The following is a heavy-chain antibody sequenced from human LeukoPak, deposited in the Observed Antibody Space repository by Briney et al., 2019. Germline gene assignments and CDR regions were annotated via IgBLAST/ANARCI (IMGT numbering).Heavy chain of an antibody. CDR1: GFRFDSFY. CDR3: ARSLIVASEDY. J-gene: IGHJ4*02. CDR2: ISASGAVP. V-gene: IGHV3-11*04. Sequence: GGSLRLSCAASGFRFDSFYMGWIRQVPGKGLDYIAFISASGAVPYYAESVKGRFTISRDNAKNLVSLQMNSLSADDTAAYYCARSLIVASEDYWGQGTLVTVSS. D-gene: IGHD3-22*01.